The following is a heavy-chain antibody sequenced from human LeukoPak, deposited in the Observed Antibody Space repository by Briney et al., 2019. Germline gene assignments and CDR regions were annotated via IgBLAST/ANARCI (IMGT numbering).Heavy chain of an antibody. CDR1: GYTFTGYY. V-gene: IGHV1-2*02. Sequence: ASVKVSCKASGYTFTGYYMHWVRQAPGQGLEWMGWINPNSGGTNYAQKFQGRVTMTRDTSISTAYMELSRLRSDDTAVYYCARDWGFTMRGEGYWGQGTLVTVSS. D-gene: IGHD3-22*01. CDR2: INPNSGGT. J-gene: IGHJ4*02. CDR3: ARDWGFTMRGEGY.